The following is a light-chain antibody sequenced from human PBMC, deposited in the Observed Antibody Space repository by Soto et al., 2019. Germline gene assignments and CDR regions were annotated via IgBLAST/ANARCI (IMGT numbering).Light chain of an antibody. CDR2: GAS. CDR1: ESSGSN. J-gene: IGKJ1*01. V-gene: IGKV3-15*01. CDR3: QQYDNWPQT. Sequence: EIVMTQPPGTLSVSPGEGAALSCRASESSGSNLAWYQQKRGQAPRPRIYGASTRATGSAASFSGRGSGTEITLTISSLQAEVFAVYDCQQYDNWPQTFGQGTMVDI.